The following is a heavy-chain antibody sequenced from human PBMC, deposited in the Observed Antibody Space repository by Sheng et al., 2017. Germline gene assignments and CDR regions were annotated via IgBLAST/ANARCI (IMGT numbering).Heavy chain of an antibody. Sequence: QVQLVQSGAEVKKPGATMKVSCKASGYTFINYGISWVRQAPGQGLEWMGWISAHNGNTAYAQNLQGRVTMTTDTSTGIAYMELRSLRSDDTAVYYCARRDAYNYYFDYWAREPWSPSPQ. J-gene: IGHJ4*02. CDR2: ISAHNGNT. CDR3: ARRDAYNYYFDY. CDR1: GYTFINYG. D-gene: IGHD1-1*01. V-gene: IGHV1-18*01.